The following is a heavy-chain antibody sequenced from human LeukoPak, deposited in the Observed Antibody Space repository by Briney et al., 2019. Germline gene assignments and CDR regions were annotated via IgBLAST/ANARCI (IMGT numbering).Heavy chain of an antibody. CDR1: GFTFSSYA. Sequence: GRSLRLSCAASGFTFSSYAMHWVRQAPGKGLEWVAVISYDGSNKYYADSVKGRFTISRDNSKNTLYLQMNSLRAEDTAVYYCARLLVDSSGRGLDYYYGMDVWGKGTTVTVSS. D-gene: IGHD6-19*01. J-gene: IGHJ6*04. CDR3: ARLLVDSSGRGLDYYYGMDV. V-gene: IGHV3-30*04. CDR2: ISYDGSNK.